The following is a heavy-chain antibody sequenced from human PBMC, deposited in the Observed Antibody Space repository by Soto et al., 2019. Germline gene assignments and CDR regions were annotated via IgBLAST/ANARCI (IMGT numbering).Heavy chain of an antibody. D-gene: IGHD5-12*01. CDR2: IYYSGST. CDR1: GGSISSGGYY. V-gene: IGHV4-31*03. CDR3: ASGGRDGYNSAFDI. J-gene: IGHJ3*02. Sequence: SETLSLTCTVSGGSISSGGYYWSWIRQHPGKGLEWIGYIYYSGSTYYNPSLKSRVTISVDTSKNQFSLKLSSVTAADTAVYYCASGGRDGYNSAFDIWGQGTMVTVSS.